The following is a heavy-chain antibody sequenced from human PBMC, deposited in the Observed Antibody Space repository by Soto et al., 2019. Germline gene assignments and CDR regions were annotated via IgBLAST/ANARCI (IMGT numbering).Heavy chain of an antibody. CDR1: GGSFSGYY. D-gene: IGHD3-16*02. V-gene: IGHV4-34*01. J-gene: IGHJ4*02. CDR3: ARESNYDYVWGSYRSSPPMYYFDY. Sequence: QVQLQQWGAGLLKPSETLSLTCAVYGGSFSGYYWSWIRQPPGKGLEWIGEINHSGSTNYNPSLKGRVTISVDTSKNQFSLKLSSVTAADTAVYYCARESNYDYVWGSYRSSPPMYYFDYWGQGTLVTVSS. CDR2: INHSGST.